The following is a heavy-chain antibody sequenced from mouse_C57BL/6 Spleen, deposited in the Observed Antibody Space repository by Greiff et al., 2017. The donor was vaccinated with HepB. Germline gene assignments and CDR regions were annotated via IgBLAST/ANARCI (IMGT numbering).Heavy chain of an antibody. V-gene: IGHV1-4*01. D-gene: IGHD3-2*02. Sequence: QVQLQQSGAELARPGASVKMSCKASGYTFTSYTMHWVKQRPGQGLEWIGYINPSSGYTKYNQKFKDKATLTADKSSSTAYMQLSSLTSEDSAVYYCARSEAAQYYFDYWGQGTTLTVSS. CDR1: GYTFTSYT. J-gene: IGHJ2*01. CDR3: ARSEAAQYYFDY. CDR2: INPSSGYT.